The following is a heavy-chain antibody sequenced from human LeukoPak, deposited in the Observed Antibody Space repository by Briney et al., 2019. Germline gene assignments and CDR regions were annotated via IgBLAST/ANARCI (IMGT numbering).Heavy chain of an antibody. J-gene: IGHJ3*02. D-gene: IGHD4-17*01. CDR1: GFTFSNYW. CDR3: AKATRDGDAHGANAFDI. CDR2: IKQDGSEK. V-gene: IGHV3-7*03. Sequence: PGGSLRLSCAASGFTFSNYWMSWVRQAPGKGLEWVANIKQDGSEKYYVDSVKGRFTISRDNAKNSLYLQMNSLRAEDMALYYCAKATRDGDAHGANAFDIWGQGTMVTVSS.